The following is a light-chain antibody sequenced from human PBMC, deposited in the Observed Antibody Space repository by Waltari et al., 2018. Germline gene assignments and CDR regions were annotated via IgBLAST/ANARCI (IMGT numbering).Light chain of an antibody. CDR1: SSNIGTNI. CDR3: EAWDDSLSGWV. V-gene: IGLV1-44*01. CDR2: SNN. J-gene: IGLJ3*02. Sequence: QSVLTQAPSASGTPGQRVTISCSGSSSNIGTNIVNWYQQLPGAAPKVLIYSNNQRPSGVPDRFSGSKSGTSASLAISGLHSEDEGDYYCEAWDDSLSGWVFGGGTKLTVL.